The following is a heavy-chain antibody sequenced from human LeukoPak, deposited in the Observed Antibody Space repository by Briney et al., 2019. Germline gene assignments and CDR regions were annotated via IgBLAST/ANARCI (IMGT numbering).Heavy chain of an antibody. CDR1: GFTFSSYA. CDR2: INNNGNST. J-gene: IGHJ4*02. Sequence: GGSLRLSCSASGFTFSSYAMHWVRQAPGKGLEYVSAINNNGNSTYYTDSVKGRFTISRDNSKNTLYLQMSSLRPADTAVYYCVKRIDCSSIRCSLGMDFWGQGTLVTVSS. V-gene: IGHV3-64D*09. CDR3: VKRIDCSSIRCSLGMDF. D-gene: IGHD2-2*01.